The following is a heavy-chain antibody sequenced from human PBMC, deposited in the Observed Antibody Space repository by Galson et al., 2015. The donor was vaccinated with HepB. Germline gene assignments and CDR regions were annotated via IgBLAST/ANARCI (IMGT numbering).Heavy chain of an antibody. CDR1: GFTFSSYG. Sequence: SLRLSCAASGFTFSSYGMHWVRQAPGKGLEWVAVIWYDGSNKYYADSVKGRFTISRDNSKNTLYLQMNSLRAEDTAVYYCARGDSSGWYSYYYYYGMDVWGQGTTVTVSS. CDR2: IWYDGSNK. D-gene: IGHD6-19*01. J-gene: IGHJ6*02. CDR3: ARGDSSGWYSYYYYYGMDV. V-gene: IGHV3-33*01.